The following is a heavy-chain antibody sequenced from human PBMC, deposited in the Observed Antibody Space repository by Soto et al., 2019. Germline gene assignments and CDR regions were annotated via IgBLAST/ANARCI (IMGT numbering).Heavy chain of an antibody. Sequence: QVQLVESGGGVVQPGRSLRLSCAASGFTFSSYAMHWVRQAPGKGLEWVAVISYDGSNKYYADSVKGRFTISRDNSKNTLYLQMNSLRAEDTAVYYCARESKSNPLGRVGYWGQGTLVTVSS. CDR2: ISYDGSNK. D-gene: IGHD1-26*01. V-gene: IGHV3-30-3*01. CDR3: ARESKSNPLGRVGY. CDR1: GFTFSSYA. J-gene: IGHJ4*02.